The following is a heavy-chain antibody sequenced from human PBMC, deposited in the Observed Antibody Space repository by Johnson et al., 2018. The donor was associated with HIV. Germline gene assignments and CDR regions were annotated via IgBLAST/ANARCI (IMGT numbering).Heavy chain of an antibody. D-gene: IGHD5-18*01. CDR3: ARWVDTTFDI. J-gene: IGHJ3*02. CDR1: GFTFSSYG. V-gene: IGHV3-30*02. Sequence: QVLLVESGGGVVQPGGSLRLSCAASGFTFSSYGMHWVRQAPGKGLEWVAFIRYDGSNKYYADSVKGRFTISRDNSKNTLYLQMNSLRAEDTAVYYCARWVDTTFDIWGQGTMVTVSS. CDR2: IRYDGSNK.